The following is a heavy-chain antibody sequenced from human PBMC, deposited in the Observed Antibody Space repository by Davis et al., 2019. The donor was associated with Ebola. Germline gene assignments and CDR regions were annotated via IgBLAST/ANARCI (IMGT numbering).Heavy chain of an antibody. D-gene: IGHD3-9*01. V-gene: IGHV1-18*04. CDR3: ARAPNYDVLTGTSSYYFDY. CDR2: ISGFNTNT. Sequence: ASVMVSCKSSGYTFTSYGLVWVRQAPGLGLEWMGWISGFNTNTNFAQKFQGRVTVSKDTSTNTAYMDLRSLTSDDTAIYYCARAPNYDVLTGTSSYYFDYWGQGTLVTVSS. CDR1: GYTFTSYG. J-gene: IGHJ4*02.